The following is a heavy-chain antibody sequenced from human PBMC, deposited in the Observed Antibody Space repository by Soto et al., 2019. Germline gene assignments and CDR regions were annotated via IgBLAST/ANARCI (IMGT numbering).Heavy chain of an antibody. Sequence: PSETLSLTCTVSGGSISSYYWSWIRQPAGKGLEWIGRIDTGGSTNYNPSLKSRVTMSVDTSKNQFSLKLSSVTAADTAVYYCARDMGASFYYYYGMDVWGQGTTVTVSS. D-gene: IGHD1-26*01. CDR1: GGSISSYY. J-gene: IGHJ6*02. CDR3: ARDMGASFYYYYGMDV. CDR2: IDTGGST. V-gene: IGHV4-4*07.